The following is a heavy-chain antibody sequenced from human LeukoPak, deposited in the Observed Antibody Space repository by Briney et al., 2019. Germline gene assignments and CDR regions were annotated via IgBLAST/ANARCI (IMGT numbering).Heavy chain of an antibody. CDR1: GGTFSSYA. Sequence: GASVKVSCKASGGTFSSYAISWVRQAPGQGLEWMGGIIPIFGTANYAQKFQGRVTITADKSTSTAYMELSSLRSEDTAVYYCARLTYSSSSYFDYWGQGTLVTVSS. CDR2: IIPIFGTA. J-gene: IGHJ4*02. CDR3: ARLTYSSSSYFDY. D-gene: IGHD6-6*01. V-gene: IGHV1-69*06.